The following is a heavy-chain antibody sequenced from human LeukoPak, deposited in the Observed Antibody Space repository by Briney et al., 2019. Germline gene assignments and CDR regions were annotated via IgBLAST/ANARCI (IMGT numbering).Heavy chain of an antibody. V-gene: IGHV3-23*01. J-gene: IGHJ4*02. D-gene: IGHD5-12*01. Sequence: PGGSLRLSCAASGFTFSSYAMSWVRQAPGKGLEWVSAISGSGGSTYYADSVKGRFTISRDNSKNTLYLQMNSLRAEDTAVYYCAKNVFNPWYSGYDYTTGGYYFDYWGQGTLVTVSS. CDR2: ISGSGGST. CDR1: GFTFSSYA. CDR3: AKNVFNPWYSGYDYTTGGYYFDY.